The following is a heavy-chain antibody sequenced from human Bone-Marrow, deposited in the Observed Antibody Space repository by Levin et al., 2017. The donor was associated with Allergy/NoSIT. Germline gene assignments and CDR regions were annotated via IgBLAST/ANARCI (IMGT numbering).Heavy chain of an antibody. Sequence: GESLKISCAASGFTFSSYAMSWVRQAPGKGLEWVSAISGSGGSTYYADSVKGRFTISRDNSKNTLYLQMNSLRAEDTAVYYCAKVFGSSTSCYAGAFDIWGQGTMVTVSS. D-gene: IGHD2-2*01. J-gene: IGHJ3*02. V-gene: IGHV3-23*01. CDR2: ISGSGGST. CDR1: GFTFSSYA. CDR3: AKVFGSSTSCYAGAFDI.